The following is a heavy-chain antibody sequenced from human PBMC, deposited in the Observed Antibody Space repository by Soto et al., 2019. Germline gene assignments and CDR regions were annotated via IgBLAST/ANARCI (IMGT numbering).Heavy chain of an antibody. D-gene: IGHD6-13*01. CDR1: GFNFSDFT. CDR2: ISSGGSFI. Sequence: EVQLVESGGGLVKPGGSLRLSCAASGFNFSDFTMNWVRQAPGKGLQWVSSISSGGSFISYADSVRGRFTISRDNAKNSLYLQVDSLRAEDTAVFVCARGSRRTFDYWGQGTLVTVSS. J-gene: IGHJ4*02. CDR3: ARGSRRTFDY. V-gene: IGHV3-21*01.